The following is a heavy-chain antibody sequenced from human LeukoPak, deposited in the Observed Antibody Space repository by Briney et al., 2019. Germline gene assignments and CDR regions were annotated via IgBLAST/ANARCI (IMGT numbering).Heavy chain of an antibody. Sequence: PGGSLRLSCAASGFTFSSYAMHWVRQAPGKGLEWVAVISYDGSNKYYADSVKGRFTISRDNSKNTLYLQMNSLRAEDTAVYYCARDRGYSGYDFHYWGQGTLVTVSS. J-gene: IGHJ4*02. CDR2: ISYDGSNK. V-gene: IGHV3-30*04. CDR3: ARDRGYSGYDFHY. D-gene: IGHD5-12*01. CDR1: GFTFSSYA.